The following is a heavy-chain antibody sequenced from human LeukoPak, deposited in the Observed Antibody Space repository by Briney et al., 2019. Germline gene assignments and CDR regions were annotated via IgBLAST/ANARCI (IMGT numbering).Heavy chain of an antibody. Sequence: GGSLRLSCAASGFTFSSYWMSWVRQAPGKGLEWVANIKQDGSEKYYVDSVKGRFTIPRDNAKNSLYLQMNSLRAEDTAVYYCARERYYGSGKIDYWGQGTLVTVSS. CDR1: GFTFSSYW. J-gene: IGHJ4*02. V-gene: IGHV3-7*01. D-gene: IGHD3-10*01. CDR2: IKQDGSEK. CDR3: ARERYYGSGKIDY.